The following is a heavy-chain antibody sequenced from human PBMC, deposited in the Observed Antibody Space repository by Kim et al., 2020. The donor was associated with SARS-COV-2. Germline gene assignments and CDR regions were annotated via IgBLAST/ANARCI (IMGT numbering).Heavy chain of an antibody. CDR3: AKALLRGVNYYYYGMDV. D-gene: IGHD3-10*01. CDR1: GFTFSTYG. Sequence: GGSLRLSCAASGFTFSTYGMYWVRQAPGKGLEWVALISYDGSNEYYADSVKGRFTISRDNSKNTLYLQMNSLRAEDTALFYCAKALLRGVNYYYYGMDVWGKETTVTVSS. CDR2: ISYDGSNE. V-gene: IGHV3-30*18. J-gene: IGHJ6*04.